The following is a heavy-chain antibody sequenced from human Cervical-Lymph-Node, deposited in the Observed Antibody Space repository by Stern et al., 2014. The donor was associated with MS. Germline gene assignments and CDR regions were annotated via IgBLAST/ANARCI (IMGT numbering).Heavy chain of an antibody. Sequence: QVKMVECGAEVKKPGASVKVCCKASGNNTTSYGITWVRQGHGQGLEWMGWISAHNGNTNYEQKFQGRVTMTTDTSTSTAYMELRSLRSDDTAVYFCATFIPTSGTFNWWGQGTLVTVSS. CDR3: ATFIPTSGTFNW. D-gene: IGHD1-1*01. CDR1: GNNTTSYG. V-gene: IGHV1-18*01. J-gene: IGHJ4*02. CDR2: ISAHNGNT.